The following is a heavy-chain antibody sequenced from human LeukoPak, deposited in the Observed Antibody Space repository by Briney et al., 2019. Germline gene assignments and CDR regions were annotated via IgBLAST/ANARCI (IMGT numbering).Heavy chain of an antibody. CDR3: ASLSRGGYWFGESYFDY. CDR1: GGTFSSYA. D-gene: IGHD3-10*01. V-gene: IGHV1-69*13. Sequence: SVKVSCKASGGTFSSYAISWVRQAPGQGLEWMGGIIPIFGTANYAQKFQGRVTITADESTSTAYMELSSLRSEDTAVYYCASLSRGGYWFGESYFDYWGQGTLVTVSS. J-gene: IGHJ4*02. CDR2: IIPIFGTA.